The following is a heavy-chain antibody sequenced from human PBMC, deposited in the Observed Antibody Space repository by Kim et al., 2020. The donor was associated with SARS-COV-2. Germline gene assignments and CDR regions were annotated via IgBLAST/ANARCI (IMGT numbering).Heavy chain of an antibody. D-gene: IGHD3-10*01. CDR1: GFSVGGNY. Sequence: GGSLRLSCAASGFSVGGNYMRWVRQAPGKGLEWVSGISCGGGTFCAAASVNRLFIFSSDNTKTSHLQQLSQLADDDTAYYYWGKGDGYPDSGNYLFDF. V-gene: IGHV3-9*01. J-gene: IGHJ5*01. CDR3: GKGDGYPDSGNYLFDF. CDR2: ISCGGGTF.